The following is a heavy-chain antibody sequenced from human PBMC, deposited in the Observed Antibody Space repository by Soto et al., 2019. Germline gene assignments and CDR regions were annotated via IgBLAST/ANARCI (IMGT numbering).Heavy chain of an antibody. CDR2: IYYSGST. CDR3: ARHVNSAELWLVESAAFDY. D-gene: IGHD6-19*01. CDR1: GGSISSYY. V-gene: IGHV4-59*08. J-gene: IGHJ4*02. Sequence: SETLSLTCTVSGGSISSYYWSWIRQPPGKGLEWIGYIYYSGSTNYNPSLKSRVTISVDTSKNQFSLKLSSVTAADTAVYYCARHVNSAELWLVESAAFDYWGQGTLVTVSS.